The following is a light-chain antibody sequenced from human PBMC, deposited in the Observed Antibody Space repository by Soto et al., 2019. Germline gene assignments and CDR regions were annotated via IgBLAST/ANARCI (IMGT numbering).Light chain of an antibody. J-gene: IGKJ5*01. V-gene: IGKV3-15*01. Sequence: EIRMRQSPAHLNVSPGARATLSCRASQSVRSKVAWYQQKPGQAPSLVIYDTYIRATGIPARFSGSGFGTEFTLTISSLQPEDFATYYCLHHHNFPITFGQGTRLAI. CDR2: DTY. CDR3: LHHHNFPIT. CDR1: QSVRSK.